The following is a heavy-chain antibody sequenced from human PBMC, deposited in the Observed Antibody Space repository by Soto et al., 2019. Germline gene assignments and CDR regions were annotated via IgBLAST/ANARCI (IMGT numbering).Heavy chain of an antibody. V-gene: IGHV1-69*08. CDR1: GGTFNTYT. J-gene: IGHJ4*02. Sequence: QVHFLESGPEMKKPGSSATVSRKASGGTFNTYTFSWVRRAPGQGLEWMGSIIPIFGSANYAPRFQGRLSITADQSATTTYMELTSLTSEDTAFYYCGRIPRYSFPTSDPLDNWGQGTLVTVSS. CDR3: GRIPRYSFPTSDPLDN. D-gene: IGHD5-18*01. CDR2: IIPIFGSA.